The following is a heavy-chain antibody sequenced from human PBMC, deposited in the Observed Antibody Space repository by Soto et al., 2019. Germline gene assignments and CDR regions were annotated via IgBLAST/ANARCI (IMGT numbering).Heavy chain of an antibody. CDR2: ISYDGSNK. J-gene: IGHJ5*02. CDR1: GFTFSSYG. V-gene: IGHV3-30*18. Sequence: GGSLRLSCAASGFTFSSYGMHWVRQAPGKGLEWVAVISYDGSNKYYADSVKGRFTISRDNSKNTLYLQMNSLRAEDTAVYYCAKVAGTSWFDPWGQGTLVTVSS. D-gene: IGHD6-19*01. CDR3: AKVAGTSWFDP.